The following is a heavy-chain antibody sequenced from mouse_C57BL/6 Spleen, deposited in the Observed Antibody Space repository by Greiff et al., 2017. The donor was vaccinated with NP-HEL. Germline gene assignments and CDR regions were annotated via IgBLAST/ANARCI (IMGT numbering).Heavy chain of an antibody. D-gene: IGHD1-1*01. Sequence: VQRVESDAELVKPGASVKISCKVSGYTFSDHTIHWMKQRPEQGLEWIGYIYPRDGSTKYNEKFKGKATLTADKSSSTAYMQLNSLTSEDSAVYFCARGGSSPAWFAYWGQGTLVTVSA. CDR2: IYPRDGST. CDR1: GYTFSDHT. V-gene: IGHV1-78*01. J-gene: IGHJ3*01. CDR3: ARGGSSPAWFAY.